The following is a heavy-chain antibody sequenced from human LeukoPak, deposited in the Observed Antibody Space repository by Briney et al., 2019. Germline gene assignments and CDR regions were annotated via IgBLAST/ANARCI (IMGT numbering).Heavy chain of an antibody. V-gene: IGHV3-30-3*01. Sequence: GRSLRLSCAASGFTFSSYAMHWVRQAPGKGLEWVAVISYDGSNKYYADSVKGRFTISRDNSKNTLYLQMNSLRAEDTAVYYCARNPPSYYYDILTGYPYYFDYWGQGTLVTVSS. CDR2: ISYDGSNK. CDR1: GFTFSSYA. J-gene: IGHJ4*02. CDR3: ARNPPSYYYDILTGYPYYFDY. D-gene: IGHD3-9*01.